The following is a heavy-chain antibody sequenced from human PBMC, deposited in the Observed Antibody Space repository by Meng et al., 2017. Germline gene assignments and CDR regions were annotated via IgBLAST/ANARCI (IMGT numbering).Heavy chain of an antibody. CDR1: GFSVTTSY. CDR2: IYSGGST. Sequence: VLLGRHAGCLIPSGGSLGLSCTASGFSVTTSYMSWVRQAPGKGLEWVSVIYSGGSTYYADSVKGRFSISRDNSKNTLYLQMNSLRAEDTAVYFCARDSSSGWYHNYWGQGTLVTVSS. D-gene: IGHD6-19*01. V-gene: IGHV3-53*01. J-gene: IGHJ4*02. CDR3: ARDSSSGWYHNY.